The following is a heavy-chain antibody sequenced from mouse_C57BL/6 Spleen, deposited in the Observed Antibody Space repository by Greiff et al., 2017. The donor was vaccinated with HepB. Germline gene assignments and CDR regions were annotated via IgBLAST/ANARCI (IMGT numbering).Heavy chain of an antibody. CDR2: INPNYGTT. D-gene: IGHD1-1*01. Sequence: VQLQQSGPELVKPGASVKISCKASGYSFTDYNMNWVKQSNGKSLEWIGVINPNYGTTSYNQKFKGKATLTVDQSSSTAYMQLNSLTSEDSAVYYCVRGNYDGSSYSCWYFDVWGTGTTVTVSS. J-gene: IGHJ1*03. CDR3: VRGNYDGSSYSCWYFDV. CDR1: GYSFTDYN. V-gene: IGHV1-39*01.